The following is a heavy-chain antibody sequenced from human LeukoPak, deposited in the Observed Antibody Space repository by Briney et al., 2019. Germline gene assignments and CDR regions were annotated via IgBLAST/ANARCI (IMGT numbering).Heavy chain of an antibody. CDR2: FSDSAGTT. CDR1: GFTFSSYA. CDR3: AKIGVSRYNSGDYFDY. V-gene: IGHV3-23*01. D-gene: IGHD3-22*01. J-gene: IGHJ4*02. Sequence: GGSLRLSCAASGFTFSSYAMSWVRQAPGKGLEWVSVFSDSAGTTFYADSVKGRFTISRDNSKNTLYLQMNSLRAEDTAIYYCAKIGVSRYNSGDYFDYWGQGTLVTVSS.